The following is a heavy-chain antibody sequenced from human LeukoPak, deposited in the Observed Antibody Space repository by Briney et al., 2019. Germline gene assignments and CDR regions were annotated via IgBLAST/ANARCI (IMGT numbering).Heavy chain of an antibody. J-gene: IGHJ4*02. CDR3: ARVGSGWGEIDY. Sequence: PSETLSLTCAVSGGSISSSNWWGWIRQPPGKGLEWIGGTGNIYYGGSPYYNPSLKSRITISVDTSKNQFSLKLNSVTTADTALYFCARVGSGWGEIDYWGQGTLVTVSS. CDR2: IYYGGSP. D-gene: IGHD6-19*01. CDR1: GGSISSSNW. V-gene: IGHV4/OR15-8*01.